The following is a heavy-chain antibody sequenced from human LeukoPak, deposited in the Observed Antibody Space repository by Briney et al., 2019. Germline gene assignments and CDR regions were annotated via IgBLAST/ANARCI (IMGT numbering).Heavy chain of an antibody. V-gene: IGHV4-31*03. J-gene: IGHJ4*02. CDR2: IYYSGST. D-gene: IGHD4-17*01. CDR3: ARRAVTYVDY. Sequence: SQTLSLTCTVSGGSISSGGYYWSWIRQHPGKGLEWIGYIYYSGSTYYHPSLKSRVTISVDTSKNQFSLKLSSVTAADTAVYYCARRAVTYVDYWGQGTLVTVSS. CDR1: GGSISSGGYY.